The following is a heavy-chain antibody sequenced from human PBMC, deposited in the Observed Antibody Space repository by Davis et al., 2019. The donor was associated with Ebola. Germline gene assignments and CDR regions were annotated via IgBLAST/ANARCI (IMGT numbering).Heavy chain of an antibody. CDR2: INHSGST. CDR1: GGSFSGYY. J-gene: IGHJ3*02. V-gene: IGHV4-34*01. D-gene: IGHD1-26*01. CDR3: ARATRGATDGSDVFDI. Sequence: PSETLSLTCAVYGGSFSGYYWSWIRQPPGKGLEWIGEINHSGSTNYNPSLKSRVTISVSMFKNEISLRLNSMTAADTAVYYCARATRGATDGSDVFDIWGQGTMVTVSS.